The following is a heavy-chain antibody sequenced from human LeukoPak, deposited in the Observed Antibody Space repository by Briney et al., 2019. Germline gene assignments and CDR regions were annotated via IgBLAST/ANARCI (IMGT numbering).Heavy chain of an antibody. Sequence: SETLSLTCAVHGGSFSGYYWSWIRQPPGKGLEWIGEINHSGSTNYNPSLKSRVTISVYTSKNQFSLKLSSVTAADTAVYYCARGRIAARPIYYYYYMDFWGKGTTVTVSS. J-gene: IGHJ6*03. V-gene: IGHV4-34*01. CDR1: GGSFSGYY. D-gene: IGHD6-6*01. CDR2: INHSGST. CDR3: ARGRIAARPIYYYYYMDF.